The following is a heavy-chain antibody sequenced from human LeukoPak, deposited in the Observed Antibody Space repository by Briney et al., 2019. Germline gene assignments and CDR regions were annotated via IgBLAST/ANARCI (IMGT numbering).Heavy chain of an antibody. Sequence: GGSLRLSCAASGFTFSDHYMDWVRQAPGKGLEWISYISSSSYTDYADSVKGRFTISRDNAKNSLYLQMDSLRAEDTAVYYCARDGRGYYDSSGYPDYWGQGTLVTVSS. CDR3: ARDGRGYYDSSGYPDY. V-gene: IGHV3-69-1*01. CDR1: GFTFSDHY. CDR2: ISSSSYT. J-gene: IGHJ4*02. D-gene: IGHD3-22*01.